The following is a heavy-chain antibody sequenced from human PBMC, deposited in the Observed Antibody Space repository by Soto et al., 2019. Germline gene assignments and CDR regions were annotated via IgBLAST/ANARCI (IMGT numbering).Heavy chain of an antibody. J-gene: IGHJ4*02. Sequence: QVQLVQSGAEVKKPGASVKVSCKASGYTFTSYAMHSVRQAPGQRLEGMGWINAGNGSTKYSQKFQGRVTITRDTSASTAYMELSSLRSEDTAVYYCARGVGSGLSDYWGQGTLVTVSS. CDR3: ARGVGSGLSDY. V-gene: IGHV1-3*01. CDR2: INAGNGST. D-gene: IGHD1-26*01. CDR1: GYTFTSYA.